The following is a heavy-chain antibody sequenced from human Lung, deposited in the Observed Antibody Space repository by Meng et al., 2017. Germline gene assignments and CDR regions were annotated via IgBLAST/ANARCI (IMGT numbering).Heavy chain of an antibody. J-gene: IGHJ4*02. Sequence: VALVRSGGGVKETGGSVKVSCKPSGYNFPDYYIHWVRLAPGQGLEWMGHIDPKSGDTRYAQKFQGRVTMTGDTSIGTAYMELTGLRSDDTALYYCARDEDISAAGKLFGDYWGQGTLVTVSS. D-gene: IGHD6-13*01. CDR2: IDPKSGDT. CDR1: GYNFPDYY. CDR3: ARDEDISAAGKLFGDY. V-gene: IGHV1-2*06.